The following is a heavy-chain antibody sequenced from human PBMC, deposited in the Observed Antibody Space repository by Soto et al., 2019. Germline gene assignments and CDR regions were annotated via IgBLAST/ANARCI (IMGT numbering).Heavy chain of an antibody. CDR3: AKDYGSGIYCFDS. CDR2: IINSGGRT. V-gene: IGHV3-23*01. CDR1: GFTFGSYA. D-gene: IGHD3-10*01. J-gene: IGHJ4*02. Sequence: SGGSLRLSCAASGFTFGSYAMSWVRQAPGKGLEWVSTIINSGGRTFYADSVKGRFTISRDNSRDTLFLQMNSLGAEDTAVYYCAKDYGSGIYCFDSWGQGTLVTVSS.